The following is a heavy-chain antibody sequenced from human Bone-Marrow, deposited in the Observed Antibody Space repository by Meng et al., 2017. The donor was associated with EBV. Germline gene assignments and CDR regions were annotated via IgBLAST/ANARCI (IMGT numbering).Heavy chain of an antibody. CDR3: ERRYYDVTGYYYFDF. CDR1: GYTCRSYA. D-gene: IGHD3-22*01. CDR2: IDVSNANT. V-gene: IGHV1-3*01. Sequence: QVQLVQSGAEVEEPGDSVKISCKASGYTCRSYAVYWVRQARRQRVEWMGWIDVSNANTRYSQKSQDSVTITRETVASTVYMELSRLTSEDTAVYYCERRYYDVTGYYYFDFWGQGTLVTVSS. J-gene: IGHJ4*02.